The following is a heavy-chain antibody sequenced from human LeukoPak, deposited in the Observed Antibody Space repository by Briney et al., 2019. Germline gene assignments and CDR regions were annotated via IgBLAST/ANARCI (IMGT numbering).Heavy chain of an antibody. CDR1: GGSISSSNW. D-gene: IGHD1-1*01. J-gene: IGHJ6*02. CDR2: IYHSGST. V-gene: IGHV4-4*02. Sequence: PSETLSLTCAVSGGSISSSNWWSWVRQPPGKGLEWIGEIYHSGSTNYNPSLKSRVTISVDKSKNQFSLKLSSVTAADTAVYYCARSNWNEAYYGMDVWGQGTTVTVSS. CDR3: ARSNWNEAYYGMDV.